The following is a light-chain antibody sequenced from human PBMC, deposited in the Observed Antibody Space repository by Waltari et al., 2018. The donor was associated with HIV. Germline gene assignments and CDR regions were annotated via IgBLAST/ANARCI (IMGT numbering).Light chain of an antibody. CDR2: SNN. CDR1: SFNIGSNT. V-gene: IGLV1-44*01. CDR3: ASWDDSLIGPV. J-gene: IGLJ2*01. Sequence: QSVLRQPPSASGTPGQRVTISCSGSSFNIGSNTVNWYQQLPGTAPKLLINSNNKRPSGVPDRFSGSKSGTSASLAISGLQSDDEADYYCASWDDSLIGPVFGGGTKLTVL.